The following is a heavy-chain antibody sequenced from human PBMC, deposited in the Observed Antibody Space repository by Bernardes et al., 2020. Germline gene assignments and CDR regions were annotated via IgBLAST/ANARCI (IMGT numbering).Heavy chain of an antibody. D-gene: IGHD1-1*01. CDR3: AKDLGRKLENWYFDL. CDR1: GFTFSSYA. CDR2: ISGSGGST. J-gene: IGHJ2*01. Sequence: VGSLSLSCAASGFTFSSYAMSWVRQAPGQGLEWVSAISGSGGSTYYADSVKGRFTISRDNSKNTLYLQMNSLRAEDTAVYYCAKDLGRKLENWYFDLWGRGTLVTVSS. V-gene: IGHV3-23*01.